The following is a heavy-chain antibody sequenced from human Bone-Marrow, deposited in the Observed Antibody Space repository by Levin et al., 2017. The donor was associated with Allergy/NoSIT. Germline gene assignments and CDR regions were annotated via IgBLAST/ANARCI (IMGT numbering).Heavy chain of an antibody. CDR1: GFTFSNYA. J-gene: IGHJ3*02. D-gene: IGHD1-14*01. Sequence: PGGSLRLSCAASGFTFSNYAMHWVRQAPGKGLEWVAAISYDGTNKYYADSVKGRFTISRDNSNNMLFLQMNSLRSEDTTVYHCARDSTRNPITFIDAFDIWGQGTMVTVSS. CDR2: ISYDGTNK. CDR3: ARDSTRNPITFIDAFDI. V-gene: IGHV3-30-3*01.